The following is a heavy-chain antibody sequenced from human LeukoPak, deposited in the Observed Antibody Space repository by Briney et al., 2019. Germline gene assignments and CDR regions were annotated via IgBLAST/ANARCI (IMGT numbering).Heavy chain of an antibody. CDR3: VRITAYNGYVLMGCGD. D-gene: IGHD5-12*01. CDR2: ISAYSGKT. V-gene: IGHV1-18*01. J-gene: IGHJ4*02. Sequence: ASVKVSCKASGYTFSSYCITWVRQAPGQGLEWMGWISAYSGKTNSAQKLQGRVTLTTDTSTSTAYMELRSLRSDDTAVYYCVRITAYNGYVLMGCGDCGQGTLVTVSS. CDR1: GYTFSSYC.